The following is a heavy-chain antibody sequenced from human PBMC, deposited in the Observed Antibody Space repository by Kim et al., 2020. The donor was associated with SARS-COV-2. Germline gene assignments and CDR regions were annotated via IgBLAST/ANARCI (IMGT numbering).Heavy chain of an antibody. CDR3: ARDSCYYYYGGDV. J-gene: IGHJ6*02. Sequence: YAQKFQGRVTIAADEATSTAYMELSSLGSEDTAVYYCARDSCYYYYGGDVWGQGTRVIVSS. V-gene: IGHV1-69*01.